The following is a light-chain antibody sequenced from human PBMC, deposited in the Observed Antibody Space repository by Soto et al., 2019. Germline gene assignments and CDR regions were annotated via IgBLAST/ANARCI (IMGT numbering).Light chain of an antibody. CDR3: QQYGSVFT. V-gene: IGKV3-20*01. Sequence: EIVLTQSPGTLSLSPGERATLSCRASQSVSSSYLAWYQQKPGQAPRLLIYGASSRATGIPDRFSGSGSGTDFTLTISRLEPEDFAVYYCQQYGSVFTFGPGTNVDIK. CDR1: QSVSSSY. CDR2: GAS. J-gene: IGKJ3*01.